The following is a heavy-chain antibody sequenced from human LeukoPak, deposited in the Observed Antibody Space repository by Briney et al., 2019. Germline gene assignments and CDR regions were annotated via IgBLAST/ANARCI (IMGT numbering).Heavy chain of an antibody. J-gene: IGHJ2*01. V-gene: IGHV4-39*01. Sequence: PSDTLSLTCTLSDPSISSTSSYWGWIRQPPGKGLEWIGSTYYSWSSYSNPSRKSRDSIFVDTSKNQFSQKLSSVTAADTAVYDCARHLGGNSKDWYFDLWGRGTMVSVCS. CDR3: ARHLGGNSKDWYFDL. CDR2: TYYSWSS. CDR1: DPSISSTSSY. D-gene: IGHD4-23*01.